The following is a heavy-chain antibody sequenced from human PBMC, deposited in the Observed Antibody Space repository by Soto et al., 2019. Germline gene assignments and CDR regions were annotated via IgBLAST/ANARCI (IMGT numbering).Heavy chain of an antibody. CDR3: ARGDRMITFGGVWGYYYYMDV. V-gene: IGHV1-2*04. CDR1: GYTFTGYY. J-gene: IGHJ6*03. Sequence: ASVKVSCKASGYTFTGYYMHWVRQAPGQGLEWMGWINPNSGGTNYAQKFQGWVTMTRDTSISTAYMELSRLRSDDTAVYYCARGDRMITFGGVWGYYYYMDVWGKGTTVTVSS. D-gene: IGHD3-16*01. CDR2: INPNSGGT.